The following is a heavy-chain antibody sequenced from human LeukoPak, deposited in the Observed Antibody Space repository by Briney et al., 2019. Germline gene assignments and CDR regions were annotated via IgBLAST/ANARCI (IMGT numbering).Heavy chain of an antibody. CDR2: ISYDGSNK. CDR3: AAGIAAAGTINLFDY. CDR1: GFTFSSYA. V-gene: IGHV3-30-3*01. J-gene: IGHJ4*02. Sequence: GGSLRLSCAASGFTFSSYAMHWVRQAPGKGLEWVAVISYDGSNKYYADSVKGRFTISRDNSKNTLYLQMNSLRAEDTAVYYCAAGIAAAGTINLFDYWGQGTLVTVSS. D-gene: IGHD6-13*01.